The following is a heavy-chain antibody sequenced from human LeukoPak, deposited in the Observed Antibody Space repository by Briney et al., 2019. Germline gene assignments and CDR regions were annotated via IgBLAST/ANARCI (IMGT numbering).Heavy chain of an antibody. Sequence: PSETLSLTCTVSGGSISSGDYYWSWIRQHPGKGLEWIGYIYYSGSTYYNPSLKSRLTISVDTSRNQFSLKLSSVTAADTAVYYCARDLAAAGSDYFDYWGQGTLVTVSS. V-gene: IGHV4-31*03. CDR2: IYYSGST. J-gene: IGHJ4*02. CDR1: GGSISSGDYY. CDR3: ARDLAAAGSDYFDY. D-gene: IGHD6-13*01.